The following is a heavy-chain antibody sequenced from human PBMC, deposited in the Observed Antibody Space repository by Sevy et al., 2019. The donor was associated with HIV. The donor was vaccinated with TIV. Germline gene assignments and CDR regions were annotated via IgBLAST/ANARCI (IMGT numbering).Heavy chain of an antibody. CDR2: IRSKGYGGTT. V-gene: IGHV3-49*03. Sequence: GESLKISCTASGFIFGDYAMSWFRQAPGKGLDWVGFIRSKGYGGTTEYAASVKGRFTISRDDSKSIAYLQMNSLKTEDTALYYWARGPRGNYVFDYWGQGTLVTVSS. CDR1: GFIFGDYA. D-gene: IGHD4-4*01. CDR3: ARGPRGNYVFDY. J-gene: IGHJ4*02.